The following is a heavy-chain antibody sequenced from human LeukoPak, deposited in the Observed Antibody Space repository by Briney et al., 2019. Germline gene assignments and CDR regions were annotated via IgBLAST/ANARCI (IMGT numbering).Heavy chain of an antibody. CDR3: ARDSENTYGHVAVD. CDR1: GYTFTSYG. D-gene: IGHD5-18*01. Sequence: ASVKVSCKASGYTFTSYGINWVRQTPGQGLEWMGWISGYNGNTNYAQKLQGRVTMTTDTSTSTAYMELRSLRSDDTAVYYCARDSENTYGHVAVDWGQGTLVTVSS. V-gene: IGHV1-18*01. J-gene: IGHJ4*02. CDR2: ISGYNGNT.